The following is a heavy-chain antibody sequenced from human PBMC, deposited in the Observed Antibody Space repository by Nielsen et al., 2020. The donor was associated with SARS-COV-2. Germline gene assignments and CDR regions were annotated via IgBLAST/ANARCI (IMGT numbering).Heavy chain of an antibody. CDR3: AIESSGYDHDNYGLDI. CDR1: GGSISSGGYY. D-gene: IGHD5-12*01. J-gene: IGHJ6*02. CDR2: IYFSGRT. Sequence: SETLSLTCTVSGGSISSGGYYWGWIRHHPGKGLEWIGYIYFSGRTCYNPSLKSRVTISVDTSKNQFSLSLRSVTAADTAVYYFAIESSGYDHDNYGLDIWGQGTTVTVSS. V-gene: IGHV4-31*03.